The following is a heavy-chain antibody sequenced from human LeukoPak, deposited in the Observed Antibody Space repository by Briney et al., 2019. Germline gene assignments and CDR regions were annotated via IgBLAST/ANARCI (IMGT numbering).Heavy chain of an antibody. V-gene: IGHV3-23*01. CDR2: ISGSGGST. CDR3: AKDAIVVVTPKSAFDI. CDR1: GFTFSSYA. J-gene: IGHJ3*02. D-gene: IGHD3-22*01. Sequence: PGGSLRLSCAASGFTFSSYAMSWVRQAPGKGLEWVSAISGSGGSTYYADSVEGRFTISRDNSKNTLYLQMNSLRAEDTAVYYCAKDAIVVVTPKSAFDIWGQGTMVTVSS.